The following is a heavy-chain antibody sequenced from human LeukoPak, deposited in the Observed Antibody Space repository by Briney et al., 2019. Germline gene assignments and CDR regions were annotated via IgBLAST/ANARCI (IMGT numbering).Heavy chain of an antibody. V-gene: IGHV3-48*03. CDR3: ARGIAAAGTIDY. D-gene: IGHD6-13*01. CDR1: GFIFSTYE. J-gene: IGHJ4*02. Sequence: GGSLRHSCAASGFIFSTYEVNWVRQAPGKGLGWVSYISGRGSTVYCADTVRGRFAGSRANAKNSMYLQIYRLRAENTTAYSCARGIAAAGTIDYWGQGTLVTVSS. CDR2: ISGRGSTV.